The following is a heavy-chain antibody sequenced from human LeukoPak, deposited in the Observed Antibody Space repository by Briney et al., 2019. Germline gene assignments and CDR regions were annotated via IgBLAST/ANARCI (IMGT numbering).Heavy chain of an antibody. CDR2: IYYAGST. Sequence: PSETLSLTCTVSGGSISSSYYYWGWIRQLPGEGLEWIGNIYYAGSTYDNPSLKSRITMSVDTSKNQFSLRLSSVTAADTAVYYCASLYCSGGSCYPRYWGQGTLVAVSS. J-gene: IGHJ4*02. D-gene: IGHD2-15*01. CDR1: GGSISSSYYY. CDR3: ASLYCSGGSCYPRY. V-gene: IGHV4-39*01.